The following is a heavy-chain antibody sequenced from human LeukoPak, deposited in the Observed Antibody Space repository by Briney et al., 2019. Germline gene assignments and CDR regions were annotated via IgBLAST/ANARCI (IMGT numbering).Heavy chain of an antibody. Sequence: PGGSLRLSCEASGFTFSRYAMSWVRQAPGKGLEWVSIIVEGGDITFYADSVKGRFTISRDSSKNTLYLQMNSLRAEDTAVYYCARDRGDYWGQGTLVTVSS. V-gene: IGHV3-23*01. J-gene: IGHJ4*02. CDR1: GFTFSRYA. CDR3: ARDRGDY. CDR2: IVEGGDIT. D-gene: IGHD5-24*01.